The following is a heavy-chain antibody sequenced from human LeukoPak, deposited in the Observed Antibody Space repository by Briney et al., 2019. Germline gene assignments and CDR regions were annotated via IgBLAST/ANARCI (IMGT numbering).Heavy chain of an antibody. Sequence: SVKVSCKASGGTFSSYAISWVRQAPGQGLEWMGRIIPIFGIANYAQKFQGRVTITADKSTSTAYMELSSLRSEDTAVYYCARSQAVAGTHPHYFDYWGQGTLVTVSS. D-gene: IGHD6-19*01. CDR1: GGTFSSYA. CDR2: IIPIFGIA. CDR3: ARSQAVAGTHPHYFDY. J-gene: IGHJ4*02. V-gene: IGHV1-69*04.